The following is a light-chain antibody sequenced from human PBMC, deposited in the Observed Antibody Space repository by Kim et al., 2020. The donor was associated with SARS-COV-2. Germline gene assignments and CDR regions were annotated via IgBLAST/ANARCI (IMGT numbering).Light chain of an antibody. CDR2: SSN. CDR3: ATWDDSLNGWV. J-gene: IGLJ3*02. V-gene: IGLV1-44*01. Sequence: GQRVSLSCSGRGSNIGSNPVTWYQQCPGTAPKVLIHSSNQWPSGVPDRFSGSKSGTSASLAISGLQSDDEADYYCATWDDSLNGWVFGGGTQLTVL. CDR1: GSNIGSNP.